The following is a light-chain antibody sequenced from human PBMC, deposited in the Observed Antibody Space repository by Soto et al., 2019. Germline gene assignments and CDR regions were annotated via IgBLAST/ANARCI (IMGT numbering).Light chain of an antibody. V-gene: IGKV3-11*01. J-gene: IGKJ2*01. CDR3: QQRSNWPYT. CDR1: QSVSSY. Sequence: EIVLTQSPATLSLSPGERDTLSCRASQSVSSYLAWYQQKPGQAPRLLIYDASNRATGIPARFSGSGSGTDFTLTISSLEPEDFAVYYCQQRSNWPYTFGQVTKLEIK. CDR2: DAS.